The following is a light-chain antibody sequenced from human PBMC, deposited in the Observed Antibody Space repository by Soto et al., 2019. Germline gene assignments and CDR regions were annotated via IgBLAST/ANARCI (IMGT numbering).Light chain of an antibody. J-gene: IGKJ5*01. CDR2: AAS. V-gene: IGKV1-39*01. CDR1: QSISSY. CDR3: KKSYSTKIN. Sequence: DIQITPSPSSLSEAVGDRVTIACRASQSISSYLNWYHQKPGKAHKLLIYAASSLQSGVQSRFSGSGSGTDFTLTIRSMQPEDFATYYCKKSYSTKINFGKGKRLAIK.